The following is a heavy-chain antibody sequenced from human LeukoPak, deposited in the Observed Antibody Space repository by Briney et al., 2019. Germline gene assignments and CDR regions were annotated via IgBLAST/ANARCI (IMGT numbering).Heavy chain of an antibody. CDR1: GGSISSYY. V-gene: IGHV4-59*08. CDR3: ARHPPFRGVAVAGYDY. J-gene: IGHJ4*02. CDR2: IYYSGST. Sequence: SETLSLTCTVSGGSISSYYWSWIRQPPGKGLEWIGYIYYSGSTNYNPSLKSRVTISVDTSKNQFSLKLSSVTAADTAVYYCARHPPFRGVAVAGYDYWGQGTLVTVSS. D-gene: IGHD6-19*01.